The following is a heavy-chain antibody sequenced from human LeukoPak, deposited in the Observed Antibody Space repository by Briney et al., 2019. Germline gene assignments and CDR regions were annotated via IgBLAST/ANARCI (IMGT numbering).Heavy chain of an antibody. V-gene: IGHV4-59*08. D-gene: IGHD3-10*01. CDR2: IHYSGST. J-gene: IGHJ5*02. Sequence: SETLSLTCTVSGGSISSYCWSWIRQPPGKGLEWIGYIHYSGSTKYNPSLKSRVTISVDRSKNQFSLKLNSVTAADTAVYYCAREEYYYGSGSYPEYNWLDPWGQGTLVTVSS. CDR1: GGSISSYC. CDR3: AREEYYYGSGSYPEYNWLDP.